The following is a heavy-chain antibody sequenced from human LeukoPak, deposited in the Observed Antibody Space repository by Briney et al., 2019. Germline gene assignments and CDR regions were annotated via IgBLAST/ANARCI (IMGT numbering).Heavy chain of an antibody. J-gene: IGHJ4*02. D-gene: IGHD2-21*01. CDR3: AREKTACGGDCYDS. V-gene: IGHV3-48*03. Sequence: PGGSLTLSCPPSASTFSSYGMNWVRQAPGKGLEWVSYISTSGTPIHYADSVKGRFTISRDNAKNSLFLQMSSLRDEDTAVYYCAREKTACGGDCYDSWGQGTLVTVSS. CDR2: ISTSGTPI. CDR1: ASTFSSYG.